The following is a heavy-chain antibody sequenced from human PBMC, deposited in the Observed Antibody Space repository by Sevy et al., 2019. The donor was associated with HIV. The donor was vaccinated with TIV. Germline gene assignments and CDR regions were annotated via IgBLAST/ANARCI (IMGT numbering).Heavy chain of an antibody. D-gene: IGHD6-19*01. CDR2: IYSGGST. V-gene: IGHV3-53*01. CDR1: GFTVSSNY. Sequence: QQRGVLKISCAASGFTVSSNYMSWVRQAPGKGLEWVSVIYSGGSTYYADSVKDRFTISRDNSKNTLYLQMNSLRAEDTAVYYCARETSGWYGSFDYWGQGTLVTVSS. CDR3: ARETSGWYGSFDY. J-gene: IGHJ4*02.